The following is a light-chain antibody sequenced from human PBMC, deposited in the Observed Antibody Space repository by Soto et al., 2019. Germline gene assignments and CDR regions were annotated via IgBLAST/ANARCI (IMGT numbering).Light chain of an antibody. J-gene: IGLJ1*01. CDR2: EVS. CDR1: SSDVGGYNY. V-gene: IGLV2-14*01. Sequence: QSVLTQPASVSGSPGQSITISCTGTSSDVGGYNYVSWYQQHPGKAPKLMIYEVSNRPSGVSNRFSGSKSGNTASLTISGLQADDEDDYYCSSYTSSSSSYVFGTGTKLTVL. CDR3: SSYTSSSSSYV.